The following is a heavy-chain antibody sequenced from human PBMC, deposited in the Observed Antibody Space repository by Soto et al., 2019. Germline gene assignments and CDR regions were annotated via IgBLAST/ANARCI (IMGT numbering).Heavy chain of an antibody. Sequence: QVQLVQSGVEVKKPGASVKVSCKASGYTFISHGISWARQAPAQGLEWMGWISGKNGNTNYALKFQGRVTLSTGTSTSTADMVLRSLRSDDTAVYYCARVSSSIVVVPDYGMDVWGQGTTVTVSS. D-gene: IGHD2-15*01. CDR3: ARVSSSIVVVPDYGMDV. J-gene: IGHJ6*02. V-gene: IGHV1-18*04. CDR1: GYTFISHG. CDR2: ISGKNGNT.